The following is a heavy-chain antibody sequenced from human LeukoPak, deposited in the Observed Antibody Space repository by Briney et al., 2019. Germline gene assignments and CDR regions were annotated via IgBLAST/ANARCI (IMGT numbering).Heavy chain of an antibody. V-gene: IGHV4-39*01. CDR1: GGSISSSSYY. J-gene: IGHJ3*02. D-gene: IGHD2-15*01. CDR3: ARLRGYCSGGSCYPDAFDI. Sequence: SETLSLTCTVSGGSISSSSYYWGWIRQPPGKGLEWIGSIYYSGNTYYNPSLKSRVTISVDTSKNQFSLKLSSVTAADTAVYYCARLRGYCSGGSCYPDAFDIWGQGTMVTVSS. CDR2: IYYSGNT.